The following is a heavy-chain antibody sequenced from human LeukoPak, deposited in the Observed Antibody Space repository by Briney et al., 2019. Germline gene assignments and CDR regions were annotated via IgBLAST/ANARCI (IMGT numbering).Heavy chain of an antibody. CDR1: GDSITSGGYY. V-gene: IGHV4-31*03. J-gene: IGHJ5*02. Sequence: SQTLSLTCTVSGDSITSGGYYWTWIRQHPGKGLEWIGYIYHSGSTDYNPSLRSRVTISVDTSKNQFSLKLSSVTAADTAVYYCARERPSQSGPWGQGTLVTVSS. CDR2: IYHSGST. D-gene: IGHD3-10*01. CDR3: ARERPSQSGP.